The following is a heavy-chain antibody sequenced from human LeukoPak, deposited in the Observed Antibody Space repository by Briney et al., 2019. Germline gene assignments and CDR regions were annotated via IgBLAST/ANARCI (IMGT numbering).Heavy chain of an antibody. CDR3: AKGGVPVVSPAVN. J-gene: IGHJ4*02. CDR2: ISYDGSNK. Sequence: GGSLRLSCAASGFTFSSYAMHWVRQAPGKGLEWEAVISYDGSNKYYADSVKGRFTISRDNSKNTLYLQMSSLRAEDTAVYYCAKGGVPVVSPAVNWGQGTLVTVSS. CDR1: GFTFSSYA. D-gene: IGHD2-2*01. V-gene: IGHV3-30-3*01.